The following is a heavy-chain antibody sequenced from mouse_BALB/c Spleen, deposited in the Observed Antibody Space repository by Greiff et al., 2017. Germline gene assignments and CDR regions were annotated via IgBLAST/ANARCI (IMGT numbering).Heavy chain of an antibody. V-gene: IGHV3-2*02. Sequence: EVRLVESGPGLVKPSQSLSLTCTVTGYSITSDYAWNWIRQFPGNKLEWMGYISYSGSTSYNPSLKSRISITRDTSKNQFFLQLNSVTTEDTATYYCARDYGPYFDYWGQGTTLTVSS. CDR2: ISYSGST. CDR3: ARDYGPYFDY. D-gene: IGHD1-2*01. J-gene: IGHJ2*01. CDR1: GYSITSDYA.